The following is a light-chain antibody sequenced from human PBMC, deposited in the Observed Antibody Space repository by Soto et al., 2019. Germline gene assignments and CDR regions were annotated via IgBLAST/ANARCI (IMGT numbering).Light chain of an antibody. Sequence: EIVMTQSPATLSVSPGERATLSCRASQSVSDNLAWYQQKPGQAPRLFIYGASARATGIPARISGSGSGTEFTLTISSLQSEDFAVYYCQQYNNWPITFGQGTRLEIK. CDR1: QSVSDN. J-gene: IGKJ5*01. CDR2: GAS. V-gene: IGKV3-15*01. CDR3: QQYNNWPIT.